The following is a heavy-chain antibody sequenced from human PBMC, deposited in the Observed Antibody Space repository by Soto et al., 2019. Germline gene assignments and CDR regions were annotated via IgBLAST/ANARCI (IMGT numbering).Heavy chain of an antibody. CDR3: ARNYCDSLDCGLDY. CDR1: GGNFNSYA. J-gene: IGHJ4*02. Sequence: VQLVQSGTEVKQPGSSVRVSCRASGGNFNSYAFSWVRQAPGQGLEWMGGFTPISVTPKYAKKIKDRVTITADESSATYNMGLSRLNSDDTAMYFCARNYCDSLDCGLDYWGKGTRVNVSS. D-gene: IGHD2-21*01. V-gene: IGHV1-69*01. CDR2: FTPISVTP.